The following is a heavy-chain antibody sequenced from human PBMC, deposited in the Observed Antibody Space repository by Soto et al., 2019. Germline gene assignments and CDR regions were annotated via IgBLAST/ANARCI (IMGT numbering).Heavy chain of an antibody. J-gene: IGHJ3*02. D-gene: IGHD2-15*01. CDR1: GFTFSSYS. CDR2: ISSSSSTI. Sequence: GGSLRLSCAASGFTFSSYSMNWVRQAPGKGLEWVSYISSSSSTIYYADSVKGRFTISRDNAKNSLYLQMNSLKAEDTAVYYCARVVVPYGDVFDIWGQGTMVTVSS. V-gene: IGHV3-48*01. CDR3: ARVVVPYGDVFDI.